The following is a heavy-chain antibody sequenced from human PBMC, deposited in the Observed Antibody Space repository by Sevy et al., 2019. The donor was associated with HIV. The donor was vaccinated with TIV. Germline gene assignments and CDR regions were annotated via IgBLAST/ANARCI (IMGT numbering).Heavy chain of an antibody. D-gene: IGHD6-6*01. V-gene: IGHV3-21*01. J-gene: IGHJ3*02. CDR3: AKGVQTYDAFDI. Sequence: GGSLRLSCVVSGFTFNNYNMNWVRQAPGKGLEWVSYISDLSNYIYYSDSVKGRFSISRDNAKNSLYLQMNSLRAEDTAIYYCAKGVQTYDAFDIWGQGTMVTVSS. CDR1: GFTFNNYN. CDR2: ISDLSNYI.